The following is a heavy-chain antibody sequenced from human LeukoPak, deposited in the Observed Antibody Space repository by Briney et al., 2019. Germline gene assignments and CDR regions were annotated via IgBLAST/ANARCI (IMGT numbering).Heavy chain of an antibody. CDR2: ISSSSSTI. D-gene: IGHD5-18*01. J-gene: IGHJ4*02. CDR1: GFTFSSYS. V-gene: IGHV3-48*01. CDR3: AREGRGYTILFDY. Sequence: GESLKISCAASGFTFSSYSMNWVRQAPGKGLEWVSYISSSSSTIYYADSVKGRFTISRDNAKNSLYLQMNSLRAEDTAVYYCAREGRGYTILFDYWGQGTLVTVSS.